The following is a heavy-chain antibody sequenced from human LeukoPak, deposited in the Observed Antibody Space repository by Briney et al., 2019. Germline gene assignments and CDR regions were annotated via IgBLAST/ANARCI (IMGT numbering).Heavy chain of an antibody. J-gene: IGHJ5*02. CDR3: ARHSLEVRGDHINWFDP. CDR2: IYYSGST. D-gene: IGHD3-10*01. CDR1: GGSISSYY. V-gene: IGHV4-59*04. Sequence: SETLSLTCTVSGGSISSYYWSWIRQPPGKGLEWIGYIYYSGSTYYNPSLKSRVTISVDTSKNQFSLKLSSVTAADTAVYYCARHSLEVRGDHINWFDPWGQGTLVTVSS.